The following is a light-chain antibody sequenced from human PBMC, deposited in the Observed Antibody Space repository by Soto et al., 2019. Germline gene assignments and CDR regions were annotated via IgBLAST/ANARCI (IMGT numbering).Light chain of an antibody. J-gene: IGKJ4*01. V-gene: IGKV3-11*01. CDR1: QSVSSY. CDR3: QQSSNWPLT. Sequence: EIVLTQSPATLSLSPGERATLSCRASQSVSSYLLWYQQKPGRPPRLLIHDASYRASGVSARFSGSGSGTDFTLTISSLEPEDFGVYFCQQSSNWPLTFGGGTKVDIK. CDR2: DAS.